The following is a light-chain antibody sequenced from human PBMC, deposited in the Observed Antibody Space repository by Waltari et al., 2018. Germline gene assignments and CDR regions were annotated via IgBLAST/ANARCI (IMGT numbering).Light chain of an antibody. Sequence: ELVLTQSPDTLSLTAGERATLSCRASQSVSSRSLDWYQQKPGQDPRLLLYGESNRATGIPDRFSGSGSVTDFTLTISGLEPEDFAVYYCQHYDSSPIFTFGPGTKVDLK. CDR1: QSVSSRS. CDR3: QHYDSSPIFT. V-gene: IGKV3-20*01. J-gene: IGKJ3*01. CDR2: GES.